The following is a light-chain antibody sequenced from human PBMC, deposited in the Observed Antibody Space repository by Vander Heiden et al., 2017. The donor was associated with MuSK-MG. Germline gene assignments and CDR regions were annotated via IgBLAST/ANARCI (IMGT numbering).Light chain of an antibody. CDR1: QSVSSSY. V-gene: IGKV3-20*01. Sequence: EIVLTQSPGTLSLSPGERATLSCRASQSVSSSYLAWYQQKPGQAPRLLIYGASSSATGIPDRFSGSGSGTDFTLTISRLEPEDFAVYYCQRYCSSPRTFGQGTKVEIK. CDR2: GAS. CDR3: QRYCSSPRT. J-gene: IGKJ1*01.